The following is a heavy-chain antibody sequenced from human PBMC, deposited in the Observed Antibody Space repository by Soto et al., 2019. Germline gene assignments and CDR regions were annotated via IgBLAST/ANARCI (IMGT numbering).Heavy chain of an antibody. CDR1: GGSISSYY. CDR2: IYYSGST. V-gene: IGHV4-59*08. D-gene: IGHD3-3*01. J-gene: IGHJ4*02. Sequence: QVQLQESGPGLVKPSETLSLTCTVSGGSISSYYWSWIRQPPGKGLEWIGYIYYSGSTNYNPSLNSRVTISVETSKNQFSLKLSSVTAADTAVYYCASSSYYDFWSGPNLPDYWGQGTLVTVSS. CDR3: ASSSYYDFWSGPNLPDY.